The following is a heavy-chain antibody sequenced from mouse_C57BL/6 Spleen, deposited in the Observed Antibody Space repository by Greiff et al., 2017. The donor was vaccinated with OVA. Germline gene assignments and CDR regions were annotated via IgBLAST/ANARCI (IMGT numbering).Heavy chain of an antibody. CDR2: IDPENGDT. CDR1: GFNIKDDY. J-gene: IGHJ3*01. CDR3: TTPTAGAY. Sequence: EVKLMESGAELVRPGASVKLSCTASGFNIKDDYMHWVKQRPEQGLEWIGWIDPENGDTEYASKFQGKATITADTSSNTAYLQLSSLTSEDTAVYYCTTPTAGAYWGQGTLVTVSA. D-gene: IGHD3-1*01. V-gene: IGHV14-4*01.